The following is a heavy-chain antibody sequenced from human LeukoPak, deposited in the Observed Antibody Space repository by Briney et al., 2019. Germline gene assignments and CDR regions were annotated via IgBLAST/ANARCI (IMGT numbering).Heavy chain of an antibody. CDR3: ASPYSSSSGGDY. J-gene: IGHJ4*02. D-gene: IGHD6-6*01. Sequence: PGGSLRLSCAASGFTFTTYWMTWVRQAPGKGLEWVASINQDGTEKYYVDSVKGRFTISRDNAKNTLYLQMNSLRAEDTAVYYCASPYSSSSGGDYWGQGTLVTVSS. CDR1: GFTFTTYW. V-gene: IGHV3-7*01. CDR2: INQDGTEK.